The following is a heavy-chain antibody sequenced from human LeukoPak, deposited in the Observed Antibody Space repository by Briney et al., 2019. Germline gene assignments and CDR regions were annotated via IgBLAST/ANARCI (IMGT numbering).Heavy chain of an antibody. CDR2: INHSGST. CDR3: ARVWNWNYLNSNWFDP. J-gene: IGHJ5*02. D-gene: IGHD1-7*01. CDR1: GGSFSGYY. V-gene: IGHV4-34*01. Sequence: SETLSLTCAVYGGSFSGYYWSWIRPPPGKGLEWIGEINHSGSTNYNPSLKSRVTISVDTSKNQFSLKLSSVTAADTAVYYCARVWNWNYLNSNWFDPWGQGTLVTVSS.